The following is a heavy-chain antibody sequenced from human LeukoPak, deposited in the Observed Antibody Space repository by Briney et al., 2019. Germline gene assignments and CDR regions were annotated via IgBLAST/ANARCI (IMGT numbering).Heavy chain of an antibody. D-gene: IGHD5-12*01. CDR2: INPNSGGT. J-gene: IGHJ5*02. CDR3: ARDAHNGYEFHDWFDP. Sequence: ASVKVSCKATGYTSTDYYIHWVRQAPGQGLEWMGWINPNSGGTKYAQKFQGWVTMTTDTSISTAYMEMSRLTSDDTAVYYCARDAHNGYEFHDWFDPWGQGALVTVSS. V-gene: IGHV1-2*04. CDR1: GYTSTDYY.